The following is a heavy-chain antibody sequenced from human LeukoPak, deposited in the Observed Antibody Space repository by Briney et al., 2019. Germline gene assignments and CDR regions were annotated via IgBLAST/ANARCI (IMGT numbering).Heavy chain of an antibody. Sequence: GASVKVSCKASGYTFTSYGISWVRQAPGQGLEWMGWMNPNSGNTGYAQKFQGRVTITRNTSISTAYMELSSLRSEDTAVYYCARLVELHAFDIWGQGTMVTVSS. CDR2: MNPNSGNT. D-gene: IGHD1-7*01. J-gene: IGHJ3*02. CDR1: GYTFTSYG. CDR3: ARLVELHAFDI. V-gene: IGHV1-8*03.